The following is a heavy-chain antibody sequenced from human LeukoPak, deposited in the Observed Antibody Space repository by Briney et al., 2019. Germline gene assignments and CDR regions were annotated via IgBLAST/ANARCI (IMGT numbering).Heavy chain of an antibody. CDR1: GFHFSSSD. CDR3: ASENDMVRGTNFDY. Sequence: GGFLRLSCAASGFHFSSSDMNWIRQAPGKGPEWLSHISGSGTTIFYADSVKGRFTISRDNAKKSLYLQTSSLRADDTAVYYCASENDMVRGTNFDYWGQGTLVTVSS. D-gene: IGHD3-10*01. CDR2: ISGSGTTI. V-gene: IGHV3-48*03. J-gene: IGHJ4*02.